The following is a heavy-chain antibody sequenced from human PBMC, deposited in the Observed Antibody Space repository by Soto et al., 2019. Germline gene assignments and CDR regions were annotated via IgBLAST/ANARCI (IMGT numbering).Heavy chain of an antibody. V-gene: IGHV4-34*01. D-gene: IGHD2-21*01. CDR3: ARGGISHWAYFYYMDV. CDR2: INHLGSI. Sequence: QVQLQQWGAGLLKPSETLSLTCVVSGGSLSDYFWSWIRQPPGMALEWIGEINHLGSINYNPSLKRRVPMSVDTYKNQFSLTLNSVTAADTATYYCARGGISHWAYFYYMDVWDRGTTVTVSS. J-gene: IGHJ6*03. CDR1: GGSLSDYF.